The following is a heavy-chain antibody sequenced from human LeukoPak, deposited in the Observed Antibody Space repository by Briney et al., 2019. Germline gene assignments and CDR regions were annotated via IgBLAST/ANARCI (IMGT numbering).Heavy chain of an antibody. D-gene: IGHD2-15*01. V-gene: IGHV1-24*01. J-gene: IGHJ3*02. CDR2: FDPEDGET. Sequence: GGSLRLSCAASGFTFSSYGMHWVRQAPGKGLEWMGGFDPEDGETIYAQKFQGRVTMTEDTSTDTAYMELSSLRSEDTAVYYCATGGSWVVAANNAFDIWGQGTMVTVSS. CDR1: GFTFSSYG. CDR3: ATGGSWVVAANNAFDI.